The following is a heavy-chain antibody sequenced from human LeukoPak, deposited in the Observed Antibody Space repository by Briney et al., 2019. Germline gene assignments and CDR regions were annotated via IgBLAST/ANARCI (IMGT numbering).Heavy chain of an antibody. J-gene: IGHJ4*02. D-gene: IGHD2-21*02. Sequence: GGSLRLSCAASGFTFSSYAMTWVRQAPGKGLEWVSVIGGSGSSTYYADSVKGRFTISRDNSKNTLYLQMNSLRAEDTALYYCAKDLVSTSYCGGDCYSNPDYWGQGTLVTVSS. CDR3: AKDLVSTSYCGGDCYSNPDY. CDR2: IGGSGSST. CDR1: GFTFSSYA. V-gene: IGHV3-23*01.